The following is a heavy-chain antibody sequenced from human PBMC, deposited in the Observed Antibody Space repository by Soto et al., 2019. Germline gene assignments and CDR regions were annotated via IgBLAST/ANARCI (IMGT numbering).Heavy chain of an antibody. D-gene: IGHD5-18*01. Sequence: QVQLVESGGGVVQPGRSLRLSCAASGVTFSSYGMHWVRQAPGKGLEWVAVISYDGTNKYYVDSVKGRFTISRDDSKNTLYLQMNSLRPEDTAVYYCAKEKATRGYSFLVDYWGQGILVTVSS. CDR2: ISYDGTNK. CDR1: GVTFSSYG. J-gene: IGHJ4*02. V-gene: IGHV3-30*18. CDR3: AKEKATRGYSFLVDY.